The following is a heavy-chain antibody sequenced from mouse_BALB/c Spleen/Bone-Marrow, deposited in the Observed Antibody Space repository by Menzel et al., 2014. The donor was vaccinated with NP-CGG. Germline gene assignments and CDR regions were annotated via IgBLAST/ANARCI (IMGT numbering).Heavy chain of an antibody. CDR2: INPYNGAT. Sequence: EVQLQQSGPELVKPGASVKISCKASGYSFTGYYMHWVKQSHVKSLEWIGRINPYNGATSYNQNFKDKASLTVDKSSSTAHMELHSLTSEDSAVYYCAREKTARATYAMDYWGQGTSVTVSS. CDR1: GYSFTGYY. V-gene: IGHV1-26*01. J-gene: IGHJ4*01. D-gene: IGHD3-1*01. CDR3: AREKTARATYAMDY.